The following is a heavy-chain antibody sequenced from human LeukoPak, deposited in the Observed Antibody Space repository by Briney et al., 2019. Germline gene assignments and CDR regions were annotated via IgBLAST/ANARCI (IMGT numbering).Heavy chain of an antibody. CDR1: GFIFSSYA. CDR3: ARVAGGYLLSYFDY. D-gene: IGHD3-16*02. Sequence: GRSLRLSCAASGFIFSSYAMHWVRQAPGKGLEWVAVISYDGSNKYYADSVKGRFTISRDNSKNTLYLQMNSLRAEDTAVYYCARVAGGYLLSYFDYWGQGTLVTVSS. J-gene: IGHJ4*02. CDR2: ISYDGSNK. V-gene: IGHV3-30-3*01.